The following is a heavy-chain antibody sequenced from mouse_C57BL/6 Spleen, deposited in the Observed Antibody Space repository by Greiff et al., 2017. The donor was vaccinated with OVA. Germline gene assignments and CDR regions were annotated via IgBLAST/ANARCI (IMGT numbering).Heavy chain of an antibody. CDR1: GYTFTDYE. CDR3: TRGGDGYLFAY. D-gene: IGHD2-3*01. J-gene: IGHJ3*01. CDR2: IDPETGGT. Sequence: VQLQQSGAELVRPGASVTLSCKASGYTFTDYEMHWVKQTPVHGLEWIGAIDPETGGTAYNQKFKGKAILTADKSSSTAYMELRSLTSEDSAVYYCTRGGDGYLFAYWGQGTLVTVSA. V-gene: IGHV1-15*01.